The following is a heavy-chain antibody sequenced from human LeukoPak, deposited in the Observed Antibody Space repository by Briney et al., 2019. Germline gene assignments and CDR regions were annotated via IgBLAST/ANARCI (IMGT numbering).Heavy chain of an antibody. Sequence: SETLSLTCTVSGGSISSYYWSWIRQPPGKGLEWIGYIYYSGNTNYNPSLKSRVTISVDTSKNQFSLKLSSVTAADTAVYYCARDRGDYYDSRPDGFDPWGQGTLVTVSS. CDR1: GGSISSYY. CDR2: IYYSGNT. CDR3: ARDRGDYYDSRPDGFDP. D-gene: IGHD3-22*01. V-gene: IGHV4-59*01. J-gene: IGHJ5*02.